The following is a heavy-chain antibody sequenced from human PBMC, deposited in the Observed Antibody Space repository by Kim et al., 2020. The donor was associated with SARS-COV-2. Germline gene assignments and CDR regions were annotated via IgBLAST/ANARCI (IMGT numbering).Heavy chain of an antibody. J-gene: IGHJ5*02. CDR3: AGRGGVFGGSGFDP. D-gene: IGHD2-15*01. Sequence: GGSLRLSCAASGFTFSSYAMHWVRQAPGKGLEWVSAISGSGGSKYYADSVKGRFTISRDNSKNTLYLQMNSLRAEDTAVYYCAGRGGVFGGSGFDPWGQGTLVTVSS. CDR1: GFTFSSYA. CDR2: ISGSGGSK. V-gene: IGHV3-23*01.